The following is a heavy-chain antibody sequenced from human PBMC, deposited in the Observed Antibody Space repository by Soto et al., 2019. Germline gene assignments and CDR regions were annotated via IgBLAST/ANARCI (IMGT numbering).Heavy chain of an antibody. J-gene: IGHJ6*02. CDR3: ARDLIGYCTNGVCYYYYGMDV. CDR1: GFTFSSYA. D-gene: IGHD2-8*01. Sequence: GGSLRLSCAASGFTFSSYAMHWVRQAPGKGLEWVAVISYDGSNKYYADSVKGRFTISRDNSKNTLYLQMNSLRAEDTAVYYCARDLIGYCTNGVCYYYYGMDVWGQGTTVTVSS. CDR2: ISYDGSNK. V-gene: IGHV3-30-3*01.